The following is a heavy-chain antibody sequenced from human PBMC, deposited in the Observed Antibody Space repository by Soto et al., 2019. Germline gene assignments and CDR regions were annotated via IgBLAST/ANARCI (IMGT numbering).Heavy chain of an antibody. CDR1: GFTVSSNY. CDR2: IYSAGNT. V-gene: IGHV3-66*01. CDR3: ARDYSSSYITAH. D-gene: IGHD6-6*01. J-gene: IGHJ4*02. Sequence: GGSLRLSCAASGFTVSSNYMSWVRQAPGKGLEWISIIYSAGNTYYADSVKGRFTISRDNAKNTLYLQMNSLRAEDTAVYYCARDYSSSYITAHWGQGTLVTVSS.